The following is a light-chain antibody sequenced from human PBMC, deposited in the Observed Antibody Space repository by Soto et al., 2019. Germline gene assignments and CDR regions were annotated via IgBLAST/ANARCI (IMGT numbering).Light chain of an antibody. V-gene: IGKV1-39*01. CDR3: QQSFSKFPFT. CDR2: AAS. CDR1: QTITSY. J-gene: IGKJ5*01. Sequence: DIQMTQSPSSLSASVGDRVTITCRASQTITSYLNWYQQKPGKAPKLLIYAASSLQSGVPSRFSGSGSGTDFTLTISSLLPEDFATYYCQQSFSKFPFTFGQGTRLEIK.